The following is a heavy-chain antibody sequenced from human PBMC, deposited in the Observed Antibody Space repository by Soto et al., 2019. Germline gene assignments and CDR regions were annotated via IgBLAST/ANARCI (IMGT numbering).Heavy chain of an antibody. CDR3: ARGGYSSSSQSDY. J-gene: IGHJ4*02. CDR1: GYTLTGSY. CDR2: VNPNTGGT. V-gene: IGHV1-2*02. D-gene: IGHD6-6*01. Sequence: GSSVKVSCKASGYTLTGSYMHWVRQAPGQGLEWMGWVNPNTGGTNYAQKFQGRVTMTRDTSISTAYMELSRLSSDDTAVFYCARGGYSSSSQSDYWGQGTLVTVSS.